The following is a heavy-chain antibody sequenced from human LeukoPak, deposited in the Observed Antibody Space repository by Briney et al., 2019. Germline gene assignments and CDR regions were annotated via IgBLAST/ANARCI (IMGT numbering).Heavy chain of an antibody. CDR3: AKDSQLLRYYYYYYYMDV. J-gene: IGHJ6*03. V-gene: IGHV3-23*01. CDR2: ISGSGGST. CDR1: GFTFRSYA. Sequence: PGGSLRLSCAASGFTFRSYAVSWVRQTPGKGLEWVSSISGSGGSTYYADSVKGRFTISRGNSKNTLYLQMNSLRAEDTAVYYCAKDSQLLRYYYYYYYMDVWGEGTTVTIPS. D-gene: IGHD2-15*01.